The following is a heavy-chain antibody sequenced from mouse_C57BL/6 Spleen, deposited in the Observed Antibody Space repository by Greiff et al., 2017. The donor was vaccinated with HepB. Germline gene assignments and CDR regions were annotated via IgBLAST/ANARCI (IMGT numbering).Heavy chain of an antibody. D-gene: IGHD2-4*01. CDR3: ARDDYDAPPDY. V-gene: IGHV1-55*01. J-gene: IGHJ2*01. CDR1: GYTFTSYW. CDR2: IYPGSGST. Sequence: VQLQQPGAELVKPGASVKMSCKASGYTFTSYWITWVKQRPGQGLEWIGDIYPGSGSTNYNEKFKSKATLTVDTSSSTAYMQHSSLTSEDSAVYYCARDDYDAPPDYWGQGTTLTVSS.